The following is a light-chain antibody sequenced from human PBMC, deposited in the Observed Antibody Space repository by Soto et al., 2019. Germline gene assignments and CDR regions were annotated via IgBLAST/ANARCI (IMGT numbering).Light chain of an antibody. CDR2: GAS. CDR3: QYYNTSSGFA. Sequence: VLTQSPGTLSLSPGESATLSCRASQTVSSAYLAWYQQKPGQAPRLLIYGASSRVPIVPDRFSSSGSGADFSLAISRLEPEDFALYYCQYYNTSSGFAFGPGTRV. V-gene: IGKV3-20*01. CDR1: QTVSSAY. J-gene: IGKJ3*01.